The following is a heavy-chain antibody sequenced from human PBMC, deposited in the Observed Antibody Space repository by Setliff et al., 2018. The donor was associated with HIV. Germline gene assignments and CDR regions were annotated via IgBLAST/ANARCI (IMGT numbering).Heavy chain of an antibody. CDR1: GGSITSYH. J-gene: IGHJ4*02. CDR2: IYKSGTT. V-gene: IGHV4-59*08. CDR3: GRLSDTAMASFDS. D-gene: IGHD5-18*01. Sequence: PSETLSLTCSVSGGSITSYHWSWIRQSPGKGLEWIGYIYKSGTTNYNPSLKSRVTISLDSSKNQFSLNLTSVTAADTAIYYCGRLSDTAMASFDSWGQGTLVTVS.